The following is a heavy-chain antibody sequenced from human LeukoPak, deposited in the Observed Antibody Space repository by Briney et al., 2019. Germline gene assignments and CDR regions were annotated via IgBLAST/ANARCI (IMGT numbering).Heavy chain of an antibody. CDR3: AKGDTYYYDSSGLY. V-gene: IGHV3-23*01. D-gene: IGHD3-22*01. CDR1: GFPFSSYA. CDR2: LSGSGSNT. J-gene: IGHJ4*02. Sequence: GGPLRLSCAASGFPFSSYAMNWVRQAPGKGLEWVSALSGSGSNTFYADSAKGRFTISRDNSKNTLYLQMNSLRAEDTAVYYCAKGDTYYYDSSGLYWGQGTLVTVSS.